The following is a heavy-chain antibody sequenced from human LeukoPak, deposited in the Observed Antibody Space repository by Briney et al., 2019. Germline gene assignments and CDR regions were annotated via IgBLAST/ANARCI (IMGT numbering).Heavy chain of an antibody. V-gene: IGHV4-59*12. CDR1: GGSISSYY. CDR3: ARGYGYSSGWYYFDY. D-gene: IGHD6-19*01. Sequence: SETLSLTCTVSGGSISSYYWSWIRQPPGKGLEWIGYIYYSGSTNYNPSLKSRVTISVDTSKNQFSLRLSSVTAADTAVYYCARGYGYSSGWYYFDYWGQGTLVTVSS. CDR2: IYYSGST. J-gene: IGHJ4*02.